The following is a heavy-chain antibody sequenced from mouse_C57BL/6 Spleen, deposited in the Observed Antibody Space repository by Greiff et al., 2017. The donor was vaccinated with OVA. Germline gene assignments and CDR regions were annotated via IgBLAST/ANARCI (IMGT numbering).Heavy chain of an antibody. D-gene: IGHD2-4*01. J-gene: IGHJ4*01. CDR1: GFTFSDYG. V-gene: IGHV5-17*01. CDR3: AKAYDHGEYYYAMDY. CDR2: ISSGSSTI. Sequence: EVMLVESGGGLVKPGGSLKLSCAASGFTFSDYGMHWVRQAPEKGLEWVAYISSGSSTIYYADTVKGRFTISRDNAKNTLFLQMTSLRSEDTAMYYCAKAYDHGEYYYAMDYWGQGTSVTVSS.